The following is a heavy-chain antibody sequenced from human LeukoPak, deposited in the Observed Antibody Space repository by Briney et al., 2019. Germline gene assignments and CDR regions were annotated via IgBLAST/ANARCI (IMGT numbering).Heavy chain of an antibody. D-gene: IGHD2-2*01. CDR2: IIVGISYI. V-gene: IGHV3-21*01. Sequence: PGGSLRLSCAASGFTFSSYSMNWVRQAPGKGLDWAYSIIVGISYIYYADSVKGRFTISRDNAKNSLYLQMNSLRAEDTAVYYCARDLGYCSSTSCYYYYGMDVWGQGTTVTVSS. J-gene: IGHJ6*02. CDR1: GFTFSSYS. CDR3: ARDLGYCSSTSCYYYYGMDV.